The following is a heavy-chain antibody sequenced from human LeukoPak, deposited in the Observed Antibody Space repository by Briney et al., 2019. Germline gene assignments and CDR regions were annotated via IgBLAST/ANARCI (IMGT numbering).Heavy chain of an antibody. CDR3: ASPNCSSTSCYSGYYYYYYMDV. V-gene: IGHV1-69*13. CDR2: IIPIFGTA. D-gene: IGHD2-2*01. CDR1: GGTFSSYA. J-gene: IGHJ6*03. Sequence: SVKVSCKASGGTFSSYAISWVRQAPGQGLEWMGGIIPIFGTANYAQKFQGRVTITADESTSTAYMELSSLRSEDTAVYYCASPNCSSTSCYSGYYYYYYMDVWGKGTTVTVSS.